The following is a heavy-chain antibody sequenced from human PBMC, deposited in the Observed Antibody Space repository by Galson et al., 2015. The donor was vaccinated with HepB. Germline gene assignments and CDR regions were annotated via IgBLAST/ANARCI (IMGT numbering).Heavy chain of an antibody. J-gene: IGHJ3*02. D-gene: IGHD5-24*01. Sequence: SLRLSCATSGFTFSSYWMHWVRQVPGKGLLWVARIDSDGSSTSYADSVKGRFTISRDNAKNTLYLQTNSLRAEDTAVYFCAGAGWLLAYDIWGQGTVVTVSS. V-gene: IGHV3-74*01. CDR3: AGAGWLLAYDI. CDR2: IDSDGSST. CDR1: GFTFSSYW.